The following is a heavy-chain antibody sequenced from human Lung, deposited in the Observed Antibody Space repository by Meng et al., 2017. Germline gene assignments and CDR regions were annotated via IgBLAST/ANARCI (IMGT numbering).Heavy chain of an antibody. CDR1: GDSISSGGYS. Sequence: QVQLQESGPGLVKPSQTLSLTCTVSGDSISSGGYSWSWIRQPPGKGLEWIGYISHSGSTYYNPSLKNRVTISVDRSKNQFSLRLTSVTAADTAVYSCARSGYCSGSSCYGSFDSWGQGTLVTVSS. J-gene: IGHJ4*02. D-gene: IGHD2-15*01. CDR2: ISHSGST. CDR3: ARSGYCSGSSCYGSFDS. V-gene: IGHV4-30-2*01.